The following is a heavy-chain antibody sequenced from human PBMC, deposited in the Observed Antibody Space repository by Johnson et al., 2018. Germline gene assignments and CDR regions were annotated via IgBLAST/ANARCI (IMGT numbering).Heavy chain of an antibody. CDR1: GFTFSSYG. CDR3: ASEVGSTSPQYYYYYYMDV. J-gene: IGHJ6*03. V-gene: IGHV3-30*03. CDR2: ISYDGSNK. D-gene: IGHD2-2*01. Sequence: QVQLVQSGGGVVQPGRSLRLSCAASGFTFSSYGMHWVRQAPGKGLEWVAVISYDGSNKYYADSVKGRFTISRDNSKNTLYLQMNSLRAEDTAVYYCASEVGSTSPQYYYYYYMDVWGKGTTVTVSS.